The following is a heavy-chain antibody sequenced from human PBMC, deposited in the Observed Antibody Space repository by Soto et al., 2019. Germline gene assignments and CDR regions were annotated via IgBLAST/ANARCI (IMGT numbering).Heavy chain of an antibody. CDR1: GFTFSSYG. Sequence: PGGSLRLSCAASGFTFSSYGMHWVRQAPGKGLEWVAVISYDGSNKNYADSVKGRFTISRDNSKNTLYLQMNSLRAEDTAVYYCAKDVLVRYFDWPPLDYWGRGTLVTVSS. CDR2: ISYDGSNK. J-gene: IGHJ4*02. V-gene: IGHV3-30*18. CDR3: AKDVLVRYFDWPPLDY. D-gene: IGHD3-9*01.